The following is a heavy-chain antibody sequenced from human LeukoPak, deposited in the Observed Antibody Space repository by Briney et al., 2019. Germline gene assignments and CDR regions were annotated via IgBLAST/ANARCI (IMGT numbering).Heavy chain of an antibody. CDR3: ASLRFLEWSMPRYYFDY. Sequence: ASVKVSCKASGYTFTNSYLHWVRQAPGQGLEWMGGIIPIFGTANYAQKFQGRVTITADESTSTAYMELSSLRSEDTAVYYCASLRFLEWSMPRYYFDYWGQGTLVTVSS. J-gene: IGHJ4*02. D-gene: IGHD3-3*01. CDR1: GYTFTNSY. V-gene: IGHV1-69*13. CDR2: IIPIFGTA.